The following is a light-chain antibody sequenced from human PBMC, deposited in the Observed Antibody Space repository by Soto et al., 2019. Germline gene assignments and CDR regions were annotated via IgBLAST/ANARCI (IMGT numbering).Light chain of an antibody. Sequence: QSALTQPASVSGSPGQSITISCVGTRGDIGDYNYVSWYQQQPGKVPKVIIYDVSNRPSGVSYRFSGTKSGNTASLTVSGLQAEDEADYYCCSYTRSGTLIFGTGTKLTVL. CDR1: RGDIGDYNY. V-gene: IGLV2-14*01. CDR3: CSYTRSGTLI. J-gene: IGLJ1*01. CDR2: DVS.